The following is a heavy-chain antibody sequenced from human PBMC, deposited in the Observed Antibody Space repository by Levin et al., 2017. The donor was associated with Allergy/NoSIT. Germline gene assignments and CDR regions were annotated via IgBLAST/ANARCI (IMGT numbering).Heavy chain of an antibody. CDR2: IYPRDSDT. J-gene: IGHJ4*02. CDR3: ARLFYDIMTGSMYFFDY. V-gene: IGHV5-51*01. D-gene: IGHD3-9*01. CDR1: GYNFPTYW. Sequence: GESLKISCKASGYNFPTYWIGWVRQTPGKGLEWMGVIYPRDSDTRYTPSFQGRVTISADQSMTTAYLQWSSLRAPDTAMYFCARLFYDIMTGSMYFFDYWGQGTLVTVSS.